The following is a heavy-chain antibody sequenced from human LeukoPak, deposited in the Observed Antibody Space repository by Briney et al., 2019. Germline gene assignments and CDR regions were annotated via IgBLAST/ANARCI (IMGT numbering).Heavy chain of an antibody. CDR3: ARGSEEDIVVVPAAIGLDY. CDR1: GGSFSGYY. D-gene: IGHD2-2*02. CDR2: INHSGST. J-gene: IGHJ4*02. V-gene: IGHV4-34*01. Sequence: PSETLSLTCAVYGGSFSGYYWSWIRQPPGKGLEWIGEINHSGSTNYNPSLKSRVTISVDTSKNQFSLKLSSVTAADTAVYYCARGSEEDIVVVPAAIGLDYWGREPCHRLL.